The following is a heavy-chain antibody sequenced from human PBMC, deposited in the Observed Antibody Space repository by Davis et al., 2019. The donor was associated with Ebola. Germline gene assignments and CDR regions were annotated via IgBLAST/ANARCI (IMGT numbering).Heavy chain of an antibody. Sequence: MPSETLSLTCTVSGSSISSGDFFWGWIRQPPGKGLEWIGSIYYRGTTYYTPSLKSRVTISVDTSKNQFSLKLSSVSAADTAVYYCARRRLSFEAIDYWGQGTLVTVSS. CDR1: GSSISSGDFF. CDR2: IYYRGTT. J-gene: IGHJ4*02. V-gene: IGHV4-39*01. D-gene: IGHD1-26*01. CDR3: ARRRLSFEAIDY.